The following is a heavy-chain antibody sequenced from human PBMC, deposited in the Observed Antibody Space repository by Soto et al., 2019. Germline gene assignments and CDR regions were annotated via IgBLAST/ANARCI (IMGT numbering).Heavy chain of an antibody. CDR2: IYYSGST. CDR1: GGSISSYY. V-gene: IGHV4-59*08. Sequence: SETLSLTCTVSGGSISSYYWSWIRQPPGKGLEWIGYIYYSGSTNYNPSLKSRVTISVDTSKNQFSLKLSSVTAADTAVYYCARHYYFGWGSNYNRLFVFWGQGTLVTVSA. CDR3: ARHYYFGWGSNYNRLFVF. D-gene: IGHD3-10*01. J-gene: IGHJ4*02.